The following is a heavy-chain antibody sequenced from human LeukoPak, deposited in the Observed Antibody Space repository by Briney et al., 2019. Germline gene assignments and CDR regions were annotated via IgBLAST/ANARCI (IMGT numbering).Heavy chain of an antibody. V-gene: IGHV4-39*01. CDR1: GGSITSSSYC. D-gene: IGHD1-14*01. Sequence: PSESLSLTCTVSGGSITSSSYCWGWIRHPPGKGMEWIGSIYYSRSTYYNTSLKSRATISVDTSKNQFSLKLSSVAAADTAVYYCARNFLGRSRKAFDTWGQGTLGTASS. CDR3: ARNFLGRSRKAFDT. J-gene: IGHJ3*02. CDR2: IYYSRST.